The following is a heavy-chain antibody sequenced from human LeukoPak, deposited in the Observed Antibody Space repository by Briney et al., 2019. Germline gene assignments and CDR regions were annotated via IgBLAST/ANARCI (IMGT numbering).Heavy chain of an antibody. CDR1: GDSFSGYY. V-gene: IGHV4-34*01. CDR3: ARGAKLLWFGEYRPFDY. CDR2: INHSGST. Sequence: SETLSLTCAVYGDSFSGYYWSWIRQPPGKGLEWIGEINHSGSTNYNPSLKSRVTISVDTSKNQFSLKLSSVTAADTAVYYCARGAKLLWFGEYRPFDYWGQGTLVTVSS. J-gene: IGHJ4*02. D-gene: IGHD3-10*01.